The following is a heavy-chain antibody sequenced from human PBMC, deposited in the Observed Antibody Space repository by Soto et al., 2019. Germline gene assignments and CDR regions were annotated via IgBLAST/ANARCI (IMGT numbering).Heavy chain of an antibody. CDR2: ISSSGSTI. J-gene: IGHJ6*02. D-gene: IGHD3-10*01. Sequence: GESLKISCAASGFTFSSYEMNWVRQAPGKGLEWVSYISSSGSTIYYADSVKGRFTISRDNAKNSLYLQMNSLRAEDTAVYYCARTTGSGSYCYYGMDVWGQGTTVTVSS. CDR3: ARTTGSGSYCYYGMDV. CDR1: GFTFSSYE. V-gene: IGHV3-48*03.